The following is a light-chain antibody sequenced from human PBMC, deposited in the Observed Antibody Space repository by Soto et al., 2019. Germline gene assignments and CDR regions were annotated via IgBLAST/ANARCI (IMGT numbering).Light chain of an antibody. CDR3: QQYNNWPPIT. V-gene: IGKV3-15*01. CDR2: GAS. Sequence: EIVLTQSPATLSLSPGERATLSCRASQSVNTYLAWYQQKPGQAPRLLIYGASTRATGIPARFSGSGSGTAFTLTISSLQSEDFAVYYCQQYNNWPPITFGQGTRLEI. CDR1: QSVNTY. J-gene: IGKJ5*01.